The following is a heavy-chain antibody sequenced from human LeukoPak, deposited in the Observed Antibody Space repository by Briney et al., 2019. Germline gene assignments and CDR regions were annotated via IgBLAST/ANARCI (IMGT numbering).Heavy chain of an antibody. J-gene: IGHJ6*04. V-gene: IGHV3-7*01. CDR3: AELGITMIGGV. Sequence: GGSLRLSCAASGFTFSSYSMNWVRQAPGKGLEWVANINQDGSEKYYVDSVRGRFAISRDNAKNSLYLQMNSLRAEDTAVYYCAELGITMIGGVWGKGTTVTVSS. CDR1: GFTFSSYS. D-gene: IGHD3-10*02. CDR2: INQDGSEK.